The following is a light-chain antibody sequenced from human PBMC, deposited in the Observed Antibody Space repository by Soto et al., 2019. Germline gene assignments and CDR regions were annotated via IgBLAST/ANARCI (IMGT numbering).Light chain of an antibody. CDR3: QQYSSSRT. V-gene: IGKV3-20*01. CDR1: QSVGSNH. J-gene: IGKJ1*01. Sequence: DIVLTQSPGTLSLSPGERATLSCRASQSVGSNHLAWYQQKPGQAPRLLIYGGSSRATCIPVRFSGSGSETDFTLTITRLEPEDSAVDYCQQYSSSRTFGQGTKQDIK. CDR2: GGS.